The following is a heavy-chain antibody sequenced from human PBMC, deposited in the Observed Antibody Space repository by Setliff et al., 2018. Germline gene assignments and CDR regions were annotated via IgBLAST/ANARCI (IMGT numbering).Heavy chain of an antibody. CDR3: ARSIALFGVDVVSCYFDH. V-gene: IGHV1-18*01. J-gene: IGHJ4*02. CDR1: GYTFSNYG. CDR2: ISASNGQT. Sequence: GASVKVSCKASGYTFSNYGLSWVRQAPGQGPERMGWISASNGQTRYTEELQGRVTMTTDTSTSTAYMDLRSLRSDDTAVYYCARSIALFGVDVVSCYFDHWGQGTLVTVSS. D-gene: IGHD3-3*01.